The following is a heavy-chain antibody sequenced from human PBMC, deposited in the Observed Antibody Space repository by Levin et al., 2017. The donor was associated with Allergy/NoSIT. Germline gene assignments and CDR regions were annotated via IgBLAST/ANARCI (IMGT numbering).Heavy chain of an antibody. CDR1: GFTVSSNY. D-gene: IGHD3-10*01. CDR3: ARGWLDYYGSGCLFDY. V-gene: IGHV3-53*01. J-gene: IGHJ4*02. CDR2: IYSGGTT. Sequence: GGSLRLSCAASGFTVSSNYMSWVRQAPGKGLEWVSVIYSGGTTYYADSVKGRFTISRDNSKNSVYLQMNSLRAEDTAVYYCARGWLDYYGSGCLFDYWGQGTLVTVS.